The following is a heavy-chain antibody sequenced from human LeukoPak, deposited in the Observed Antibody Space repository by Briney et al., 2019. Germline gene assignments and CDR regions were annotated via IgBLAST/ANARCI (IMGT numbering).Heavy chain of an antibody. CDR1: GFTVSSIH. CDR2: TYTGGNS. Sequence: GGSLRLSCAASGFTVSSIHMVWVRQAPGKGLEWVSVTYTGGNSYYADSVKGRFIISRDISKNTLYLQMNSLRAEDTAVYYCAREYYYDSSGYYPSTPRSYWGQGTLVTVSS. V-gene: IGHV3-53*05. J-gene: IGHJ4*02. D-gene: IGHD3-22*01. CDR3: AREYYYDSSGYYPSTPRSY.